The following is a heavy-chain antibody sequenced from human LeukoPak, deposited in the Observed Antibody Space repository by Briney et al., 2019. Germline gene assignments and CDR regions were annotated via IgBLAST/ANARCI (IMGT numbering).Heavy chain of an antibody. CDR3: ARDNPPDYGMDV. D-gene: IGHD1-14*01. J-gene: IGHJ6*02. CDR1: GYNFASHY. CDR2: INPNSGGT. Sequence: ASVKVSCEASGYNFASHYVHWVRQAPGQGLEWMGWINPNSGGTDYAQKFQGRVTMTRDTSISTAYMELSRLRSDDTAVYYCARDNPPDYGMDVWGQGTTVTVSS. V-gene: IGHV1-2*02.